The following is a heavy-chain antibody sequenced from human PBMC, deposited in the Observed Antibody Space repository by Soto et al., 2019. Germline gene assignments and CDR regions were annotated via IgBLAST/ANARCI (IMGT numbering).Heavy chain of an antibody. Sequence: QVQLVESGGGLVKPGGSLRLSCAVSGFTFSDYYMSWIRQAPGKGLEWISYISTSSSYTHYADSVKGRFTISRDNAKNSLDLQMNSLRAEDTAVYYCARDDGSTSPDYWGQGTLVTVSS. D-gene: IGHD2-2*01. V-gene: IGHV3-11*05. CDR3: ARDDGSTSPDY. J-gene: IGHJ4*02. CDR1: GFTFSDYY. CDR2: ISTSSSYT.